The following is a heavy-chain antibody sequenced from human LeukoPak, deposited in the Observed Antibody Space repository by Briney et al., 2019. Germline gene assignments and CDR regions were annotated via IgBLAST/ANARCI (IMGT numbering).Heavy chain of an antibody. Sequence: PGGSLRLSCAASGLMFGGYSMDWVRQAPGKGLEWVSYIKSSGDDTYYTDSVKGRFTISRDNAKNLLYLQMNSLRVEDTAVYYCVRGRQGYHFDYWGQGTLVTVSS. CDR3: VRGRQGYHFDY. CDR1: GLMFGGYS. CDR2: IKSSGDDT. J-gene: IGHJ4*02. D-gene: IGHD5-18*01. V-gene: IGHV3-48*01.